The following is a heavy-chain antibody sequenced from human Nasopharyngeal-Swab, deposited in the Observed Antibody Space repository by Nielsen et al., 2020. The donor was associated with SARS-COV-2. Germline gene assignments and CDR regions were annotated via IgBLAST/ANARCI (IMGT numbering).Heavy chain of an antibody. D-gene: IGHD1-1*01. CDR3: ARRCWNDNYYYYGMDV. V-gene: IGHV5-51*01. CDR2: IYPGDSDT. Sequence: VRQMPGKGLEWMGIIYPGDSDTRYSPSFQGQVTISADKSISTAYLQWSSLKASDTAMYYCARRCWNDNYYYYGMDVWGQGTTVTVSS. J-gene: IGHJ6*02.